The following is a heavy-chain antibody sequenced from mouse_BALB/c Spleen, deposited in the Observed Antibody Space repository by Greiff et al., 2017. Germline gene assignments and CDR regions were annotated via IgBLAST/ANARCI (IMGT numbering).Heavy chain of an antibody. D-gene: IGHD1-1*01. J-gene: IGHJ2*01. Sequence: VKLVESGPGLVQPSQSLSITCTVSGFSLTSYGVHWVRQSPGKGLEWLGVIWSGGSTDYNAAFISRLSISKDNSKSQVFFKMNSLQANDTAIYYCARNLLRQYYFDYWGQGTTLTVSS. CDR2: IWSGGST. V-gene: IGHV2-2*02. CDR3: ARNLLRQYYFDY. CDR1: GFSLTSYG.